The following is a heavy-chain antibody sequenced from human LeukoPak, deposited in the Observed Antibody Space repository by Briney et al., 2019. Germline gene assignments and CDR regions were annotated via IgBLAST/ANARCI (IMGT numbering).Heavy chain of an antibody. V-gene: IGHV4-4*09. Sequence: SETLSLTCTVSGGSISSYYWSWIRQPPGKGLEWIGYIYTSGSTNYNPSLKSRVTISVDTSKNQFSLKLSSVTAADTAVYYCASHDSGYDDGGSYYYYYMDVWGKGTTVTVSS. D-gene: IGHD5-12*01. CDR1: GGSISSYY. CDR3: ASHDSGYDDGGSYYYYYMDV. CDR2: IYTSGST. J-gene: IGHJ6*03.